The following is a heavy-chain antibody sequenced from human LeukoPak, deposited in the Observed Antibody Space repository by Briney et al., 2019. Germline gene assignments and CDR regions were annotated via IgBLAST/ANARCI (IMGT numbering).Heavy chain of an antibody. CDR1: GGSIRSYY. CDR3: ARGYCTNAVCSLGPTQA. J-gene: IGHJ4*02. CDR2: IYYSGST. D-gene: IGHD2-8*01. V-gene: IGHV4-39*07. Sequence: KTSETLSLTCTVSGGSIRSYYWGWIRQPPGKGLEWIGSIYYSGSTYYNPSLKSRVTISVDTSKDQFSLKLSSVTAADTAVYYCARGYCTNAVCSLGPTQAWGQGTLVTVSS.